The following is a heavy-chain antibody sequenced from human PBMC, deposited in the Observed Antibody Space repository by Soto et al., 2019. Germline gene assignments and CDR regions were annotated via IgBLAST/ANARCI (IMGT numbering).Heavy chain of an antibody. CDR3: ARDSTDQSGWRGYYGMDV. Sequence: QVPLVQSGAEVKKPGASVKVSCKASGYTFTSYAMHWVRQAPGQRLEWMGWINAGNGNTKYSQKFQGRVTITRDTSASTAYMELSSLRSDDTAVYYCARDSTDQSGWRGYYGMDVWGQGTTVTVSS. V-gene: IGHV1-3*01. CDR1: GYTFTSYA. D-gene: IGHD6-25*01. CDR2: INAGNGNT. J-gene: IGHJ6*02.